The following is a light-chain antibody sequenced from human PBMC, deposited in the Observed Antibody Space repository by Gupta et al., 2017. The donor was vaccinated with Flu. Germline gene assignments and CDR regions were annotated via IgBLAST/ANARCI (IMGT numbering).Light chain of an antibody. CDR3: QQRYSAMYT. J-gene: IGKJ2*01. CDR2: AAS. V-gene: IGKV1-39*01. CDR1: QSISSY. Sequence: DIHMTQSPSSLSASVGDRVTITCRASQSISSYLNWYQQKPGKAPKLLIYAASRVQSGVPSRFSGSGSGTDFTLTISRRQPEDFATYYCQQRYSAMYTFGQGTKMEIK.